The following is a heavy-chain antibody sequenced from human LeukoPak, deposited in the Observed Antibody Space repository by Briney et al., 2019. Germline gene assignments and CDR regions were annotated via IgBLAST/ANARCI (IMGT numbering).Heavy chain of an antibody. CDR3: AKDIAGSSWYNGWFDP. J-gene: IGHJ5*02. D-gene: IGHD6-13*01. CDR2: IIPIFGTA. CDR1: GGTFSSYA. Sequence: SVKVSCKASGGTFSSYAISWVRQAPGQGLEWMGGIIPIFGTANYAQKFQGRVTITADESTSTAYMELSSLRSEDTALYYCAKDIAGSSWYNGWFDPWGQGTLVTVSS. V-gene: IGHV1-69*13.